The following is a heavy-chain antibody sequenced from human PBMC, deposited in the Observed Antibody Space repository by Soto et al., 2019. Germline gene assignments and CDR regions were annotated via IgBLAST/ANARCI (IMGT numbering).Heavy chain of an antibody. Sequence: QVQLVQSGAEVKKPGSSVKVSCKASGGTFSNYAISWVRQAPGQGLEWMGGIIPIFGTPNYAQKFQGRVTITADKSTSTAYMEVRNLRSDDTAVYYCARGRTIVSPGNWGQGTLVSVSS. CDR3: ARGRTIVSPGN. D-gene: IGHD2-21*01. J-gene: IGHJ4*02. V-gene: IGHV1-69*06. CDR2: IIPIFGTP. CDR1: GGTFSNYA.